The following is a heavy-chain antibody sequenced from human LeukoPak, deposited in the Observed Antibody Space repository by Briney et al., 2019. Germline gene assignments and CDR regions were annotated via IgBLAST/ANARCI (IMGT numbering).Heavy chain of an antibody. J-gene: IGHJ4*02. Sequence: ASVKVSCKASGYSFTRYGISWVRQAPGQGLEWMGWISAYNGNTNYAQKLQGRVTMTTDTSTSTAYMELRSLRSDDTAVYYCARRDDPIGGVDYWGQGTLVTVSS. CDR2: ISAYNGNT. D-gene: IGHD3-16*01. CDR3: ARRDDPIGGVDY. CDR1: GYSFTRYG. V-gene: IGHV1-18*01.